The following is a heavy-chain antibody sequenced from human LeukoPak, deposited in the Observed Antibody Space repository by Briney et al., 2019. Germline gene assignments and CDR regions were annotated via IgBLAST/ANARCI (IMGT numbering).Heavy chain of an antibody. V-gene: IGHV4-31*03. CDR2: MSYSGNT. CDR1: GGSISSAGYF. D-gene: IGHD3-22*01. J-gene: IGHJ3*02. CDR3: ARATYDSSGNAFDI. Sequence: SETLSLTCTVSGGSISSAGYFWSWIRQHPEKGLEWIGHMSYSGNTFYTPSLQSRVTISVDTSNNQFSLRLTSVTAADTAVYYCARATYDSSGNAFDIWGQGTMVTVSS.